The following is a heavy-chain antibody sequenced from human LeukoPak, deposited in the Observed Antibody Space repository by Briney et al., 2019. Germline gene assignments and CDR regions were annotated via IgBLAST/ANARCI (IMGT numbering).Heavy chain of an antibody. CDR3: ARGRDSRGYQFKGFDY. CDR1: GSAVSSDDHF. J-gene: IGHJ4*02. CDR2: IYHRGST. Sequence: PSETLSFTCAVSGSAVSSDDHFWSWIRQPPGRGLEWIGYIYHRGSTSYNPSLKSRVAMSADTSKNQFSLKLRSVTAADTALYFCARGRDSRGYQFKGFDYGGQGTLVTVSS. D-gene: IGHD3-22*01. V-gene: IGHV4-30-2*01.